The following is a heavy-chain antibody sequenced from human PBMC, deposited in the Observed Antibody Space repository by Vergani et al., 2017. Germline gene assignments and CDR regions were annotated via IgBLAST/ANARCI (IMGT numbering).Heavy chain of an antibody. V-gene: IGHV3-33*03. J-gene: IGHJ4*02. CDR1: GFTFSSYG. CDR2: IWYDGSNK. Sequence: QVQLVESGGGVVQPGRSLRLSCAASGFTFSSYGMHWVRQAPGKGLEWVAVIWYDGSNKYYVDSVKGRFTISRDNAKNSLYLQMNSLRAEDTAVYYCASGYSYGIFDYWGQGTLVTVSS. CDR3: ASGYSYGIFDY. D-gene: IGHD5-18*01.